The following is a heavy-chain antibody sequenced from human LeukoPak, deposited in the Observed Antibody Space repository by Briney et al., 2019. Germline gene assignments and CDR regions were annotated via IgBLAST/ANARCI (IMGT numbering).Heavy chain of an antibody. D-gene: IGHD3-3*01. J-gene: IGHJ4*02. CDR2: ISWDGGST. CDR1: GFTFDDYT. V-gene: IGHV3-43*01. Sequence: GGSLRLSCAASGFTFDDYTMHWVRQAPGKGLEWVSLISWDGGSTYYADSVKGRFTISRDNSKNSLYLQMNSLRTEDTALYYCAKDAVRGFWSGYTFDYWGQGTLVTVSS. CDR3: AKDAVRGFWSGYTFDY.